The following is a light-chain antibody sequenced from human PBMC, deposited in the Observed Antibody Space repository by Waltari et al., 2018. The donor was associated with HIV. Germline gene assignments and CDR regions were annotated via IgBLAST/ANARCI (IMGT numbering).Light chain of an antibody. CDR1: QSLLHSNGYTY. V-gene: IGKV2-28*01. CDR2: LGS. CDR3: MQALQTPRT. Sequence: DIVMTQSPLSLPVTPGEPASISCRSSQSLLHSNGYTYLDWYLQKPGQSPQLLIYLGSNRASGVPDRFSGSGSDTDFTLKISRVEAEDVVVYYGMQALQTPRTFGQGTKLEIK. J-gene: IGKJ2*02.